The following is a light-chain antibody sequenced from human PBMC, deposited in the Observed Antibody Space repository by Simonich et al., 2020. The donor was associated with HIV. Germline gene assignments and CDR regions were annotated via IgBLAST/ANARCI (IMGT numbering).Light chain of an antibody. Sequence: EVVLTQSPATLSLSPVERVTLSGMASQSVSFYLACYQQRPGQAPRLLIYDASNRATGIPARFSGSGSGTDFTLTISSLEPEDFAVYYCQQRSNWPLFGQGTKLEIK. CDR3: QQRSNWPL. CDR1: QSVSFY. CDR2: DAS. J-gene: IGKJ2*01. V-gene: IGKV3-11*01.